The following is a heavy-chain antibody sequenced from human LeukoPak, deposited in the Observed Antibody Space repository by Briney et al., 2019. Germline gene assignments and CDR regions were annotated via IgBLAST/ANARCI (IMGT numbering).Heavy chain of an antibody. CDR1: GGSISSYY. CDR2: IYYSGST. Sequence: PSETLSLTCTVSGGSISSYYWSWIRQPPGKGLEWIGYIYYSGSTYYNPSLKSRVTISVDTSKNQFSLKLSSVTAADTAVYYCASQLGRVGYWGQGTLVTVSS. V-gene: IGHV4-59*08. D-gene: IGHD3-10*01. J-gene: IGHJ4*02. CDR3: ASQLGRVGY.